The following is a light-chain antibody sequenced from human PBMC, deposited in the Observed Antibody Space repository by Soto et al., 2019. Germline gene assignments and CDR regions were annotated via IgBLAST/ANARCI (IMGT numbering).Light chain of an antibody. J-gene: IGKJ1*01. CDR2: GAS. Sequence: EIALTQSPATLSLSPGERATLSCRTSQSVSSYLAWYQQKPGQAPRLLIYGASNRATGIPARFSGSGSETDFTHTISSLEPEDFAVYYCQQRSATWTFGQGTKVEIK. CDR1: QSVSSY. CDR3: QQRSATWT. V-gene: IGKV3-11*01.